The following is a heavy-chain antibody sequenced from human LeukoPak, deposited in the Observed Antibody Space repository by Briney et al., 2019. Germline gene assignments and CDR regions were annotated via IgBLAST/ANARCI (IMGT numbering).Heavy chain of an antibody. J-gene: IGHJ5*02. V-gene: IGHV4-4*02. CDR1: GGSISSSNW. CDR3: ARDPRGWLSNNWFDP. CDR2: IYHSGST. Sequence: PSGTLSLTCAVSGGSISSSNWWSWVRQPPGKGLEWIGEIYHSGSTNYNPSLKSRVTISVDKSKNQFSLKLSSVTAEDTAVYYCARDPRGWLSNNWFDPWGQGTLVTVSS. D-gene: IGHD3-22*01.